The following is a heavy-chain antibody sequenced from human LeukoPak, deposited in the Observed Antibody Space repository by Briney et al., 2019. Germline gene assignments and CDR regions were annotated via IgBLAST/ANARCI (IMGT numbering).Heavy chain of an antibody. CDR1: GFTFSSYA. V-gene: IGHV3-23*01. CDR2: ISGSGGST. CDR3: AKSPGPYYYYYYMDV. Sequence: GGSLRLSCAASGFTFSSYAMSWVRQAPGTGLEWVSAISGSGGSTYYADSVKGRFTISRDNSKNTLYLQMNSLRAEDTAVYYCAKSPGPYYYYYYMDVWGKGTTVTVSS. J-gene: IGHJ6*03. D-gene: IGHD1-14*01.